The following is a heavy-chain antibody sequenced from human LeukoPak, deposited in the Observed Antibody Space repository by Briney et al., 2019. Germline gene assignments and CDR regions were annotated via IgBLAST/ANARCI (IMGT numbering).Heavy chain of an antibody. D-gene: IGHD3-22*01. CDR1: GFTFSSYG. CDR2: ISYDGSNK. Sequence: GGSLRLSRAPSGFTFSSYGMDWVRQAPGKGLDWVAVISYDGSNKYYADSVKGPFSISRENSKNTLYLQMNSLRVEDTAVLCCAKDRGYYYHSSDVFDASPICSQGTMVTASS. J-gene: IGHJ3*02. V-gene: IGHV3-30*18. CDR3: AKDRGYYYHSSDVFDASPI.